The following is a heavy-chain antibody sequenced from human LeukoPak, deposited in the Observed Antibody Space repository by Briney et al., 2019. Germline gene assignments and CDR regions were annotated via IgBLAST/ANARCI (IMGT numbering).Heavy chain of an antibody. J-gene: IGHJ4*02. Sequence: SETLSLTCAVYGGSFSGYYWSWLRQPPGKGLEWIGEINHSGSTNYNPSLKSRVTISVDTSKNQFPLKLSSVTAADTAVYYCARAPAYGGKDYWGQGTLVTVSS. CDR1: GGSFSGYY. D-gene: IGHD4-23*01. CDR3: ARAPAYGGKDY. V-gene: IGHV4-34*01. CDR2: INHSGST.